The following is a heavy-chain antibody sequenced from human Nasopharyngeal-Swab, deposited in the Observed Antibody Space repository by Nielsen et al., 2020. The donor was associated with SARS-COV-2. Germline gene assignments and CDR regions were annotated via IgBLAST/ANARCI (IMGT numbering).Heavy chain of an antibody. CDR2: IYYSGST. Sequence: SETLPLTCTVSGGSISSYYWSWIRQPPGKGLEWIGYIYYSGSTNYNPSLKSRVTISVDTSKNQFSLKLSSVTAADTAVYYCARSKAAHNWFDPWGQGTLVTVSS. J-gene: IGHJ5*02. D-gene: IGHD6-6*01. CDR3: ARSKAAHNWFDP. V-gene: IGHV4-59*01. CDR1: GGSISSYY.